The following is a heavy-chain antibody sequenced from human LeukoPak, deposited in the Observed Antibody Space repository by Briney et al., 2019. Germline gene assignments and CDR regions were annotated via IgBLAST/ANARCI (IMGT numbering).Heavy chain of an antibody. CDR3: TTETMIGYYFDY. V-gene: IGHV3-49*04. Sequence: SGGSLRLSCTASGFTFGDYAMSWVRQAPGKGLEWVGFMRSKASGGTTEYAASVKGRFTISRDDSKSIAYLQMNSLKTEDTAVYYCTTETMIGYYFDYWGQGTLVTVSS. J-gene: IGHJ4*02. D-gene: IGHD3-22*01. CDR1: GFTFGDYA. CDR2: MRSKASGGTT.